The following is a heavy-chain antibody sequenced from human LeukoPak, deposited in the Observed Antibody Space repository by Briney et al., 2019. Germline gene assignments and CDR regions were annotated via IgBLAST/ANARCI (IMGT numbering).Heavy chain of an antibody. J-gene: IGHJ4*02. CDR3: ARGADIAVAGTTDY. Sequence: ASVKVSCKASGGTFSSYAISWVRQAPGQGLEWMGRIIPILGIANYAQKFQGRVTITADKSTSTAYMELSSLRSEDTAVYYCARGADIAVAGTTDYWGQGTLVTVSS. D-gene: IGHD6-19*01. V-gene: IGHV1-69*04. CDR2: IIPILGIA. CDR1: GGTFSSYA.